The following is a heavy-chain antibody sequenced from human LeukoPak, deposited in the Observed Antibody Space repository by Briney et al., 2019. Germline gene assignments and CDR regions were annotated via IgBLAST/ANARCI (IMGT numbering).Heavy chain of an antibody. D-gene: IGHD6-13*01. V-gene: IGHV4-59*08. CDR2: VYYTGST. CDR1: GGSISNYY. J-gene: IGHJ4*02. CDR3: ARHDAAAYRGYFDY. Sequence: SETLSLTCTVSGGSISNYYWSWIRQPPGKGLEWIGYVYYTGSTSYNPSLKSRVTISGGTSKNQFSLKLSSVTAADTAVYYCARHDAAAYRGYFDYWGQGTLVTVSS.